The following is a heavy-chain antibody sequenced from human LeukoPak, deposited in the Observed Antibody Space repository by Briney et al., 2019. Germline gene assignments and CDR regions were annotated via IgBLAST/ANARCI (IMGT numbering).Heavy chain of an antibody. J-gene: IGHJ4*02. CDR3: ASQCSSGWAIDY. V-gene: IGHV3-21*01. CDR1: GFTFTDYR. Sequence: TGGSLRLSCAASGFTFTDYRMNWVRQAPGKGLEWVSSISSSSSYIYYADSVKGRFTISRDNGKNSLYLQMNSLRAEDTAVYYCASQCSSGWAIDYWGQGTLVTVSS. D-gene: IGHD6-19*01. CDR2: ISSSSSYI.